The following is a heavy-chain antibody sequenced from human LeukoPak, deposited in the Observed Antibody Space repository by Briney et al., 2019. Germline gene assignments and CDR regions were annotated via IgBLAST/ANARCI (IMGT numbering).Heavy chain of an antibody. CDR3: AKERGGYYDFWSGYPTELYYMDV. Sequence: PGGSLRLXCAASGFTFSSYGMHWVRQAPGKGLEWVAVIWYDGSNKYYADSVKGRFTISRDNSKNTLYLQMKSLRAEDTAVYYCAKERGGYYDFWSGYPTELYYMDVWGKGTTVTVSS. J-gene: IGHJ6*03. CDR1: GFTFSSYG. CDR2: IWYDGSNK. V-gene: IGHV3-33*06. D-gene: IGHD3-3*01.